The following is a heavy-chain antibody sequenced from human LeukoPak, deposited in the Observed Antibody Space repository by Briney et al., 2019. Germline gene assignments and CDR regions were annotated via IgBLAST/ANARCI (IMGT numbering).Heavy chain of an antibody. D-gene: IGHD6-19*01. J-gene: IGHJ4*02. Sequence: ASVKVSCKASGYTFTGYYMHWVRQAPGQGLEWMGWINPNSGGTNYAQKFQGRVTMTRDTSIGTAYMELSRLRSDDTAVYYCASLMGAVAGTEIFDYWGQGTLVTVSS. CDR2: INPNSGGT. CDR3: ASLMGAVAGTEIFDY. V-gene: IGHV1-2*02. CDR1: GYTFTGYY.